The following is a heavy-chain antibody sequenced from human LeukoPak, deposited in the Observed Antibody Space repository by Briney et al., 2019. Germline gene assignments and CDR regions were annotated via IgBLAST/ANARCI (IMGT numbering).Heavy chain of an antibody. CDR3: ARAPTHDYSTIEY. D-gene: IGHD4-11*01. Sequence: ASVKVSCKASGGTFSSYAISWVRQAPGQGLEWLGWINPYSGDTNYAQKFKGRVTMSRDTSISTAYMEVTWLRSDDTAVYFCARAPTHDYSTIEYWGQGTLVTVSS. V-gene: IGHV1-2*02. J-gene: IGHJ4*02. CDR1: GGTFSSYA. CDR2: INPYSGDT.